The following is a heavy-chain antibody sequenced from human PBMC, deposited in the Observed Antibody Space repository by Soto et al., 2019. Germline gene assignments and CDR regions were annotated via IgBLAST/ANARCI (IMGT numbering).Heavy chain of an antibody. Sequence: EVYLAQSGAEVKKPGESLKISCKGSGYNFNRYWIGWVRQMPGKGLAWMGVIYPGDSDTRYSPSLQGQVTISADKSSSAAYWQWSSLQASDTATYYCARSLVNGTYEAFDIWGQGTMVTVSS. V-gene: IGHV5-51*03. CDR3: ARSLVNGTYEAFDI. CDR1: GYNFNRYW. CDR2: IYPGDSDT. D-gene: IGHD6-13*01. J-gene: IGHJ3*02.